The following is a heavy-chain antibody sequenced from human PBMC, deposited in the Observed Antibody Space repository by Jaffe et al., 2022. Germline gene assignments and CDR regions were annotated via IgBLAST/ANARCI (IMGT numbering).Heavy chain of an antibody. CDR2: IYPGDSDT. CDR1: GYSFTSYW. J-gene: IGHJ3*02. V-gene: IGHV5-51*03. Sequence: EVQLVQSGAEVKKPGESLKISCKGSGYSFTSYWIGWVRQMPGKGLEWMGIIYPGDSDTRYSPSFQGQVTISADKSISTAYLQWSSLKASDTAMYYCARRSPPERSGYAFDIWGQGTMVTVSS. D-gene: IGHD5-12*01. CDR3: ARRSPPERSGYAFDI.